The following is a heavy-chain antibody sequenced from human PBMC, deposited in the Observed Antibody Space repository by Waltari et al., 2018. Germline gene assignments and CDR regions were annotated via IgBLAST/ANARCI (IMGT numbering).Heavy chain of an antibody. CDR3: ATTRNPTGYMDV. J-gene: IGHJ6*03. V-gene: IGHV1-69-2*01. CDR1: GYIFTDYY. Sequence: EVQLVQSGAEVKRPGATVKISCKVSGYIFTDYYMPWVQQAPGKGLEWLGLIDPEGSEATYAEKFQGRVTITADTSTGTVYMELNSLISEDTAVYYCATTRNPTGYMDVWGRGTTVTVSS. CDR2: IDPEGSEA. D-gene: IGHD1-1*01.